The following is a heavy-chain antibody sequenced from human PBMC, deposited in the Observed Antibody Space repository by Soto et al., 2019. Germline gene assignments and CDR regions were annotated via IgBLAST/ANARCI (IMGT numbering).Heavy chain of an antibody. CDR1: GFAFSSYS. CDR2: ISSSGSYI. D-gene: IGHD5-12*01. V-gene: IGHV3-21*01. J-gene: IGHJ4*02. Sequence: GGSLRLSCAASGFAFSSYSMNWVRQAPGRGLEWVSSISSSGSYIYYADSVKGRFTISRDNAKNSLYLQMNSLRAEDTAVYYCARGQYSGYGPQDYWGQGTPVTVSS. CDR3: ARGQYSGYGPQDY.